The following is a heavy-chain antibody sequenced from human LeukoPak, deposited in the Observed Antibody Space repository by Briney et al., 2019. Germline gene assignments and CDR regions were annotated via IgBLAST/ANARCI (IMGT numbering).Heavy chain of an antibody. CDR3: AREANREWLETQDY. V-gene: IGHV1-18*01. Sequence: ASVKVSCKASGYTFTSYGISWVRHAPGQGLEWMGWISAYNGNTNYAQKLQGRVTMTTDTSTGTAYMELRSLRSDDTAVYYCAREANREWLETQDYWGQGTLVTVSS. J-gene: IGHJ4*02. D-gene: IGHD6-19*01. CDR1: GYTFTSYG. CDR2: ISAYNGNT.